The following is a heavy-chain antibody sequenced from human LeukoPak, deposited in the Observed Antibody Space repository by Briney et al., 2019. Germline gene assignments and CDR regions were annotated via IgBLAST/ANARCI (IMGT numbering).Heavy chain of an antibody. V-gene: IGHV1-3*01. D-gene: IGHD6-13*01. Sequence: ASVKVSCKASGYTFTSYAMHWVRQAPGQRLEWMGWINAGNSNTKYSQKFQGRVTITRDTSASTAYMELSSLRSEDTAVYYCAREASSSHTNAFDIWGQGTMVTVSS. CDR1: GYTFTSYA. CDR3: AREASSSHTNAFDI. CDR2: INAGNSNT. J-gene: IGHJ3*02.